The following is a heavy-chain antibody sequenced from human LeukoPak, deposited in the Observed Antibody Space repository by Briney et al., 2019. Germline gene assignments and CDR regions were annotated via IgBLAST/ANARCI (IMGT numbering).Heavy chain of an antibody. CDR1: GFTFSHYW. J-gene: IGHJ4*02. Sequence: GGSLRLSCATSGFTFSHYWMSWVRQAPGKGLEWVANINLDGGKKYHVGSVKGRFTISRYNAQNSLYLQMNSLRVEDTAVYYCARDETGGHFENWGQGTLVTVSS. CDR3: ARDETGGHFEN. D-gene: IGHD3-10*01. CDR2: INLDGGKK. V-gene: IGHV3-7*01.